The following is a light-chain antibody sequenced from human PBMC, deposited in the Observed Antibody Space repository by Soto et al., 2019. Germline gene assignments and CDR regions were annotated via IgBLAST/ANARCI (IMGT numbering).Light chain of an antibody. CDR2: AAS. Sequence: DIQLTQSPSFLSASVGDRVTITCRASQDISRYLAWYQQKAGKAPKLLIYAASTLQKGVSSRFSGSGSGTEFTLTIISLQHDDFATYYFQQLNTYPLFTFGPGTEVDI. CDR3: QQLNTYPLFT. J-gene: IGKJ3*01. CDR1: QDISRY. V-gene: IGKV1-9*01.